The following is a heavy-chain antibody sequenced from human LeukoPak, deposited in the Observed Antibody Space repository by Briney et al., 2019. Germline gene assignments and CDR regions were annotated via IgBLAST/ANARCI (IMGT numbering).Heavy chain of an antibody. CDR3: ARDLWLGSWDLDL. D-gene: IGHD6-19*01. CDR2: IKQDGSEK. Sequence: GGSLRLSCAASGFTFSSYWMSWVRQAPGKGLEWVASIKQDGSEKYYVDSVKGRFTIARDNAKNSLYLQMNSLRAEDAAVYYCARDLWLGSWDLDLWGRGTLVTVSS. J-gene: IGHJ2*01. CDR1: GFTFSSYW. V-gene: IGHV3-7*01.